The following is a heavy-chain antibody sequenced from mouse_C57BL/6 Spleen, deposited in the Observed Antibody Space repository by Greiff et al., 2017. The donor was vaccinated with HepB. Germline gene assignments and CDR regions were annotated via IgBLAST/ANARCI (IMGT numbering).Heavy chain of an antibody. CDR3: TTTNYDYSYYFDY. J-gene: IGHJ2*01. D-gene: IGHD2-4*01. CDR1: GFNIKDDY. Sequence: EVQRVESGAELVRPGASVKLSCTASGFNIKDDYMHWVKQRPEQGLEWIGWIDPENGDTEYASKFQGKATITADPSSNTAYLQLSSLTSEDTAVYYCTTTNYDYSYYFDYWGQGTTLTVSS. V-gene: IGHV14-4*01. CDR2: IDPENGDT.